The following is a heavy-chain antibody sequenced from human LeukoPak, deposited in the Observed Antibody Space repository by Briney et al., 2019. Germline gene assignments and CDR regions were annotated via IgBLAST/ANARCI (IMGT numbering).Heavy chain of an antibody. CDR3: ATDLISALGELSYLDY. V-gene: IGHV1-24*01. D-gene: IGHD3-16*02. J-gene: IGHJ4*02. CDR1: GYTLTELS. Sequence: ASVKVSCKVSGYTLTELSMHWVRQAPGKGLEWMGGFDPEDGETIYAQKFQGRVTMTEDTSTDTAYMELSSLRSEDTAVYYCATDLISALGELSYLDYWGQGTLVTVSS. CDR2: FDPEDGET.